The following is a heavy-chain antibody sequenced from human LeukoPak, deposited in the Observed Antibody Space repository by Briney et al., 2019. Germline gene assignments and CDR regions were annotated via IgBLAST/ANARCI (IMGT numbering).Heavy chain of an antibody. CDR2: IYSGGST. V-gene: IGHV3-53*01. CDR3: ARGVNYYDSSDY. D-gene: IGHD3-22*01. CDR1: GFPFSSYW. J-gene: IGHJ4*02. Sequence: GGSLRLSCVASGFPFSSYWMTWVRQAPGKGLEWVPVIYSGGSTYYADSVKGRFTISRDNSKNTLYLQMNSLRAEDTAVYYCARGVNYYDSSDYWGQGTLVTVSS.